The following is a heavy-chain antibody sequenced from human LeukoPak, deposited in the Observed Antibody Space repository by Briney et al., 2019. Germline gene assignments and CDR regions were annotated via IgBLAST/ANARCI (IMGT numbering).Heavy chain of an antibody. CDR2: IYYSGST. J-gene: IGHJ3*01. Sequence: SETLSLTCAVSGGSLSSTGYCWAWVRQPPGKGLEWIGTIYYSGSTYHNTSLKSRITMSVDTSRNQFSLKLSSVDAADTAVYYCAKAGVRYFDSSGLYAFDFWGQGTTVTVSS. V-gene: IGHV4-39*01. D-gene: IGHD3-22*01. CDR3: AKAGVRYFDSSGLYAFDF. CDR1: GGSLSSTGYC.